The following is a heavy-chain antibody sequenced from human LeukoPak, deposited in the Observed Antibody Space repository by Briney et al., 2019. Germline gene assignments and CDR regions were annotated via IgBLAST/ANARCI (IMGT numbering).Heavy chain of an antibody. CDR2: IIPNLGTT. J-gene: IGHJ4*02. Sequence: PSLKVACNASGGTSNSHAISWVRQAPGQGLEWMGRIIPNLGTTNRAQNFQDRVTLTADKSTNTAYMELTSLTSDDTAVYYCATTNDGGGYQWGDFFDFWGQGTLVTVSS. D-gene: IGHD3-22*01. CDR3: ATTNDGGGYQWGDFFDF. V-gene: IGHV1-69*04. CDR1: GGTSNSHA.